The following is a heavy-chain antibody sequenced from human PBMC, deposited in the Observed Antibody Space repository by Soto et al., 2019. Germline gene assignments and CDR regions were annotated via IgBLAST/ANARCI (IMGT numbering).Heavy chain of an antibody. J-gene: IGHJ4*02. CDR2: IIPIFGTA. D-gene: IGHD3-16*01. CDR3: AGAGGGHSGGIDY. Sequence: QVQLVQSGAEVKKPGSSVKVSCKASGGTFSSYSINWVRQAPGQGLEWMGEIIPIFGTANYAQKFQGRVTITADESTDTACLGLGTLRSEDTAGDYCAGAGGGHSGGIDYWGQGTLVTVSS. CDR1: GGTFSSYS. V-gene: IGHV1-69*01.